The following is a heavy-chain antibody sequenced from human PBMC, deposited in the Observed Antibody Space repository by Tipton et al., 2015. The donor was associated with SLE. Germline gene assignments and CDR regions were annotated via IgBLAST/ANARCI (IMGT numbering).Heavy chain of an antibody. V-gene: IGHV3-9*01. J-gene: IGHJ4*02. CDR3: ARIGYGDFTLDY. Sequence: SLRLSCAASGFTFDDYAMHWVRQAPGKGLEWVSGISWNSGSIGYADSVKGRFTISRDNAKNSVYLQMNSLRADDTAVYYCARIGYGDFTLDYWGRGTLVTVSS. D-gene: IGHD4-17*01. CDR2: ISWNSGSI. CDR1: GFTFDDYA.